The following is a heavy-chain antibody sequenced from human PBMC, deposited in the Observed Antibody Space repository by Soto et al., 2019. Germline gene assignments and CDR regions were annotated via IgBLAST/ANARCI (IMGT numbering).Heavy chain of an antibody. CDR3: SHGYGQYFNS. CDR2: IKSKTAGGTT. J-gene: IGHJ4*02. V-gene: IGHV3-15*07. Sequence: GGSLRLSCAVSGFSLTDVWMNWGRQAPGKGLEWVGRIKSKTAGGTTDYAAPVKGRFTILRDDSKNTQYLQMDSLITEDTAVYFCSHGYGQYFNSWGQGTLVTVSS. D-gene: IGHD5-18*01. CDR1: GFSLTDVW.